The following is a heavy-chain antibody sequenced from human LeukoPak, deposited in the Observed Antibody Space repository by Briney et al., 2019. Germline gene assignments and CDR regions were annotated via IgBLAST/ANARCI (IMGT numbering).Heavy chain of an antibody. V-gene: IGHV4-61*02. Sequence: PSETLSLTCTVSGGSISSGFYYWSWIRQPAGKGLEWIGRIYTSGSTNYNPSLKSRVAISVDTSKNQFSLKLSSVTAADTAVYYCAKEDKLSYAFDIWGQGTMVTVSS. CDR2: IYTSGST. J-gene: IGHJ3*02. CDR3: AKEDKLSYAFDI. CDR1: GGSISSGFYY. D-gene: IGHD5-24*01.